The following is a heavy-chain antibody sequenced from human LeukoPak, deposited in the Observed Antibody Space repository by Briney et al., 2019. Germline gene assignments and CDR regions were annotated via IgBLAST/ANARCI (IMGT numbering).Heavy chain of an antibody. CDR2: IIPIFGTA. CDR1: GGTFSSYA. J-gene: IGHJ4*02. Sequence: SVKVSCKASGGTFSSYAISWVRQAPGQGLEWMGRIIPIFGTANYAQKFQGRVTITTDESTSTAHMELSSLRSEDTAVYYCARGTTVTTFLDYWGQGTLVTVSS. V-gene: IGHV1-69*05. D-gene: IGHD4-17*01. CDR3: ARGTTVTTFLDY.